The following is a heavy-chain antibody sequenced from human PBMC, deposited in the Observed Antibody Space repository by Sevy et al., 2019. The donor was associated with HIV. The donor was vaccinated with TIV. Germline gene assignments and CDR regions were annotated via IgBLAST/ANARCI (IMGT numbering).Heavy chain of an antibody. Sequence: GESLKISCTGSGYSFISHWIGWVRHMPGKGLEWMGIIYPEDSGTRDSPSFQGQVTFSADKSISTAYLQWCSLKASDTAMYYCATSRSGYFDSSGYYIYWGQGTLVTVSS. CDR1: GYSFISHW. V-gene: IGHV5-51*01. CDR3: ATSRSGYFDSSGYYIY. J-gene: IGHJ4*02. CDR2: IYPEDSGT. D-gene: IGHD3-22*01.